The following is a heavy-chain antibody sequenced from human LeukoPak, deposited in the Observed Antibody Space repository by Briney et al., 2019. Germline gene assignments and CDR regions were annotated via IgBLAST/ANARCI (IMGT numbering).Heavy chain of an antibody. J-gene: IGHJ4*02. D-gene: IGHD3-3*01. Sequence: GGSLRLSCAASGFTFSSYSMSWVRQAPGKGLEWVANIRQDGSEGFYVDSVKGRFTISRDNARNSLYLQVNTLRAEDTAVYYCASFWSGYFDYWGQGTLVTVSS. CDR3: ASFWSGYFDY. V-gene: IGHV3-7*01. CDR1: GFTFSSYS. CDR2: IRQDGSEG.